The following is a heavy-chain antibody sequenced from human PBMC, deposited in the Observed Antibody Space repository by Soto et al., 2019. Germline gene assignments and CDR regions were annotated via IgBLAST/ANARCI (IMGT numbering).Heavy chain of an antibody. Sequence: ASVKVSCQTSGYTFTSYYMHWVRQAPGQGLEWMGIINPSGGSTSYAQKLQGRVAMTRDTSTSTVYMELSSLRSEDTAVYYCARTLGYCSGGSCYDWYFDLWGRGTLVTVSS. CDR3: ARTLGYCSGGSCYDWYFDL. CDR2: INPSGGST. CDR1: GYTFTSYY. V-gene: IGHV1-46*03. D-gene: IGHD2-15*01. J-gene: IGHJ2*01.